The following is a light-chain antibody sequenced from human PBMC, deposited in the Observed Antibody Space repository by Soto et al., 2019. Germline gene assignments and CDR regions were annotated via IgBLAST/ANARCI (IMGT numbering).Light chain of an antibody. V-gene: IGKV1-27*01. CDR1: QGISSY. Sequence: DIQMTQSPSSLSASVGDRVTITCPASQGISSYLAWYQQKLGKVPKLLISAASTLQSGVPSRFSGSGSGTDFTLTISSLQPEDVATYYCQKYSSVITFGQGTRLEIK. CDR2: AAS. CDR3: QKYSSVIT. J-gene: IGKJ5*01.